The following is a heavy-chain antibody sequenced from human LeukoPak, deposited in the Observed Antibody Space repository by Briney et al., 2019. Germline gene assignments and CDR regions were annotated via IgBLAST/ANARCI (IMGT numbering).Heavy chain of an antibody. D-gene: IGHD3-10*01. CDR3: ARDTSLLLWFGELLSHYYYYGMDV. CDR1: GYTFTGYY. J-gene: IGHJ6*02. CDR2: ISAYNGNT. V-gene: IGHV1-18*04. Sequence: ASVKVSCKASGYTFTGYYMHWVRQAPGQGLEWMGWISAYNGNTNYAQKLQGRVTMTTDTSTSTAYMELRSLRSDDTAVYYCARDTSLLLWFGELLSHYYYYGMDVWGQGTTVTVSS.